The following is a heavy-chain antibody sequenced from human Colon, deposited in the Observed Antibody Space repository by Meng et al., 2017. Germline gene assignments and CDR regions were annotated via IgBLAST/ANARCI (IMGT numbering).Heavy chain of an antibody. CDR1: GGSISNGFFF. D-gene: IGHD1-1*01. CDR2: VSHTGST. V-gene: IGHV4-31*01. CDR3: ARDLQTAY. J-gene: IGHJ4*02. Sequence: QVQVQESGPGLVKPSQTLSLTCTVSGGSISNGFFFWSWIRQHPLKGLEWIGSVSHTGSTSYNPSIQSLVTISRDTPKNQFSLNLTSVTAADTAVYFCARDLQTAYWGQGTLVTVSS.